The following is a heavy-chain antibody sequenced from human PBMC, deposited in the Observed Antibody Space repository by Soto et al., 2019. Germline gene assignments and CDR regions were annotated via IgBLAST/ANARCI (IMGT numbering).Heavy chain of an antibody. J-gene: IGHJ4*02. CDR3: ASEYCYDSSRVR. V-gene: IGHV4-31*02. D-gene: IGHD3-22*01. CDR1: GGSISSGGYY. CDR2: IYYSGST. Sequence: SETLSLTWTVSGGSISSGGYYWSWIRQHPGKGLEWIGYIYYSGSTYYNPSLKSRVTISVDTSKNQFSLKLSSVTAADTAVYYCASEYCYDSSRVRWGQGTLVTVSS.